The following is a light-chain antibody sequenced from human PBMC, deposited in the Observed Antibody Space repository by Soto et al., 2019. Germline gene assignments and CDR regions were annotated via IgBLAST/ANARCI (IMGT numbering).Light chain of an antibody. CDR2: DAS. J-gene: IGKJ3*01. CDR3: QQYNNWPRLT. CDR1: QSVSSN. V-gene: IGKV3-15*01. Sequence: EIVMTQSPATLSVSPGERATLSCRASQSVSSNLAWYQQKPGLAPRLLIYDASTRATGIPARFSGSGSGTYFTLTISSLQSEDFAVYYCQQYNNWPRLTFGPGTKVDIK.